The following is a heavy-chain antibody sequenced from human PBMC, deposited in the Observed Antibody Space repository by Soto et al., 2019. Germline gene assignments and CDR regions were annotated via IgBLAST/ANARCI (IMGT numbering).Heavy chain of an antibody. CDR1: GGSIRSSSYY. J-gene: IGHJ6*02. V-gene: IGHV4-39*01. CDR2: IYSSGST. CDR3: ARKNNV. Sequence: QLQLQESGPGLVKPSETLSLTCSVSGGSIRSSSYYWGWIRQPPGKGLEWIGSIYSSGSTYYNPSLRSRVTISVDTSKNQFSLRLSSVTAADTAVYYWARKNNVWGQGTTVTVSS.